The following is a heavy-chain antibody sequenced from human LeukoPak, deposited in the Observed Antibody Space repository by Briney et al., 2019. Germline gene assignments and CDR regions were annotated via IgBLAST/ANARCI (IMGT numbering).Heavy chain of an antibody. CDR1: GFTFSRYT. D-gene: IGHD3-22*01. V-gene: IGHV3-30-3*01. CDR2: ISLDRVTT. J-gene: IGHJ4*02. Sequence: GGSLRLSCVASGFTFSRYTMHWVRQTPGKGLEWVAVISLDRVTTFYADSVKGRFTISRDNSKNTLYLQMNSLRAEDTAVYYCARDSGGLVDSSGYIDYWGQGTLVTVSS. CDR3: ARDSGGLVDSSGYIDY.